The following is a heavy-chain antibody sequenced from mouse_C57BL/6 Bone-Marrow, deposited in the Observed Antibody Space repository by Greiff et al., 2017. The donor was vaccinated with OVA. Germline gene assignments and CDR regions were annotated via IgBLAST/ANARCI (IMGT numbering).Heavy chain of an antibody. V-gene: IGHV5-16*01. CDR3: ARAGRPYFDY. CDR2: INYDGSST. D-gene: IGHD3-1*01. CDR1: GFTFSDYY. J-gene: IGHJ2*01. Sequence: EVQRVESEGGLVQPGSSMKLSCTASGFTFSDYYMAWVRQVPEKGLEWVANINYDGSSTYYLDSLKSRFIISRDNAKNILYLQMSSLKSEDTATYYCARAGRPYFDYWGQGTTLTVSS.